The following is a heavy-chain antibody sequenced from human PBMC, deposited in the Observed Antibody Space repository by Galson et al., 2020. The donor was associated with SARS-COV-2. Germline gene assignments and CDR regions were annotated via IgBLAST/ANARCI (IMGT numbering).Heavy chain of an antibody. Sequence: SLKISCAASGFTFDDYAMHWVRQAPGKGLEWVSGISWNSGSIGYADSVKGRFTISRDNAKNSLYLQMNSLRAEDTALYYCAKDYIGVPAAIFDYWGQGTLVTVAS. CDR1: GFTFDDYA. CDR3: AKDYIGVPAAIFDY. CDR2: ISWNSGSI. V-gene: IGHV3-9*01. D-gene: IGHD2-2*02. J-gene: IGHJ4*02.